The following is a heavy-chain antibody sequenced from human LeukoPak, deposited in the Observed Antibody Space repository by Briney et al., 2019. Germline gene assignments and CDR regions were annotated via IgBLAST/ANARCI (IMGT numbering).Heavy chain of an antibody. J-gene: IGHJ2*01. Sequence: ASVKVSCKASGYTFTSYDINWVRQATGQGLEWMGWMNPNSGNTDYEQKFQGRVTMTRNTSISTAYMELSSLRSEDTAVYYCASSYYAGYSSSWYNWYFDLWGRGTLVAVSS. CDR2: MNPNSGNT. D-gene: IGHD6-13*01. V-gene: IGHV1-8*01. CDR1: GYTFTSYD. CDR3: ASSYYAGYSSSWYNWYFDL.